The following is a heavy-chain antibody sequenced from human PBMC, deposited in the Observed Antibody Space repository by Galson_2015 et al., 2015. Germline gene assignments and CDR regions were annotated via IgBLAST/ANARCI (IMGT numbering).Heavy chain of an antibody. CDR1: GFTFSSYA. D-gene: IGHD3-10*01. CDR2: ISGSGGST. Sequence: SLRLSCAASGFTFSSYAMSWVRQAPGKGLEWVSAISGSGGSTYYADSVKGRFTISRDNSKNTLYLQMNSLRAEDTAVYYCAKRLRYGSGTYYKGALDYWGQGTLVTVSS. V-gene: IGHV3-23*01. J-gene: IGHJ4*02. CDR3: AKRLRYGSGTYYKGALDY.